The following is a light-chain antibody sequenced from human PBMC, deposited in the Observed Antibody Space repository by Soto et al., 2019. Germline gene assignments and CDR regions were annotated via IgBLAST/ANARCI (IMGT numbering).Light chain of an antibody. CDR1: QSISYW. J-gene: IGKJ2*01. CDR3: QQYNSYSPFT. V-gene: IGKV1-5*01. CDR2: GAS. Sequence: DIQMTQSPSTLSASVGDRVTITCRASQSISYWLAWYQQKPGKAPKLLIYGASNLQSGVPSRFSGSGSGTEFTLTISSLQPGDFGTYYCQQYNSYSPFTFGQGTNLAIK.